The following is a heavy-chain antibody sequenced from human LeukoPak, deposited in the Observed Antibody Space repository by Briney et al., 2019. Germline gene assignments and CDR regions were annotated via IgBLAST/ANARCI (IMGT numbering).Heavy chain of an antibody. D-gene: IGHD2-15*01. Sequence: ASVKVSCKASGYTFTSYGISWVRQAPGQGLEWMGWINPNSGGTNYAQKFQGRVTMTRDTSISTAYMELSRLRSDDTAVYYCARCDCSGGSCYFDYWGQGTLVTVSS. J-gene: IGHJ4*02. CDR1: GYTFTSYG. CDR3: ARCDCSGGSCYFDY. V-gene: IGHV1-2*02. CDR2: INPNSGGT.